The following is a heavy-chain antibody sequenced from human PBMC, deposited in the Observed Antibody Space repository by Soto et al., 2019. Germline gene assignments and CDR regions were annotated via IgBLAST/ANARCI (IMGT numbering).Heavy chain of an antibody. CDR2: IIPIFGTA. J-gene: IGHJ4*02. CDR1: GGTFSSCA. Sequence: SVKVSCKASGGTFSSCAISWVRQAPGQGLEWMGGIIPIFGTANYAQKFQGRVTITADKSTSTAYMELSSLRSEDTAVYYCARDQYDSSGYYGYWGQGTLVTVSS. V-gene: IGHV1-69*06. CDR3: ARDQYDSSGYYGY. D-gene: IGHD3-22*01.